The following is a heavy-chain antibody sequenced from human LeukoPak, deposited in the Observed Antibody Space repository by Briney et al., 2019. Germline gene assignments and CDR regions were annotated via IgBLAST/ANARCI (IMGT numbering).Heavy chain of an antibody. V-gene: IGHV1-18*01. CDR1: GYTFTSYA. J-gene: IGHJ4*02. CDR2: ISAYNGNT. D-gene: IGHD2-21*02. CDR3: ARVSSYDCEDDY. Sequence: ASVKVSCKTSGYTFTSYAINWVRQAPGQGLEWMGWISAYNGNTNYAQKLQGRVTMTTDTSANTAYMELRSLRSDDTAVYYCARVSSYDCEDDYWGQGTLVTVSS.